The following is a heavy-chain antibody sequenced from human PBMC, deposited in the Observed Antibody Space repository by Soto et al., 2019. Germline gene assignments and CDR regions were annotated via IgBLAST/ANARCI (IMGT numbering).Heavy chain of an antibody. CDR2: ISSVNNYT. CDR1: GFSFSDYY. J-gene: IGHJ2*01. CDR3: AKEPVGPDWYFDL. V-gene: IGHV3-11*05. Sequence: PGGSLRLSCAASGFSFSDYYMSWIRQAPGKGLEWVSYISSVNNYTNYADSVKGRFTISRDNSKNTLYLQMNSLRAEDTAVYNCAKEPVGPDWYFDLWGRGTLVTVSS.